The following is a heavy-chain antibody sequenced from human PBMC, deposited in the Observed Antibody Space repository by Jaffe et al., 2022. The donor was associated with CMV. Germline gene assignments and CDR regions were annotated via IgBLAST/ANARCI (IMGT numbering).Heavy chain of an antibody. J-gene: IGHJ4*02. D-gene: IGHD2-2*01. CDR1: GFTFSSYW. Sequence: EVQLVESGGGLVQPGGSLRLSCAASGFTFSSYWMSWVRQAPGKGLEWVANIKQDGSEKYYVDSVKGRFTISRDNAKNSLYLQMNSLRAEDTAVYYCARTMVPAAPPDDYWGQGTLVTVSS. V-gene: IGHV3-7*01. CDR2: IKQDGSEK. CDR3: ARTMVPAAPPDDY.